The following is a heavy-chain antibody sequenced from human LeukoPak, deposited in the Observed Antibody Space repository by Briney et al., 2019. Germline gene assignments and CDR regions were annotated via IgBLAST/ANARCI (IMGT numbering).Heavy chain of an antibody. CDR2: IYYSGST. D-gene: IGHD2-15*01. J-gene: IGHJ5*02. V-gene: IGHV4-39*01. CDR1: GGSISSSSYY. Sequence: SETLSLTCTVSGGSISSSSYYWGWIRQPPGKGLEWIGSIYYSGSTYYNPSLKSRVTISVDTSKNQFSLKLSSVTAADTAVYYCASPRPVCCGGSCYLNWFDPWGQGTLVTVSS. CDR3: ASPRPVCCGGSCYLNWFDP.